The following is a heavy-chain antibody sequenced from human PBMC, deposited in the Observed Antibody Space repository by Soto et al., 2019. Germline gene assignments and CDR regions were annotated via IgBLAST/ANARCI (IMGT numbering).Heavy chain of an antibody. J-gene: IGHJ6*02. V-gene: IGHV4-39*01. CDR2: IYSTGNT. Sequence: QLQLQESGPGLVKPSETLSLTCTVSGDSIRSSSYWGWIRQPPGKGLEWIGSIYSTGNTYYNPSLNSPVTISVATSKNQFSLNVISVTAADTAVYYCRRSSRYSTDVWGQGTTVTVSS. D-gene: IGHD6-13*01. CDR1: GDSIRSSSY. CDR3: RRSSRYSTDV.